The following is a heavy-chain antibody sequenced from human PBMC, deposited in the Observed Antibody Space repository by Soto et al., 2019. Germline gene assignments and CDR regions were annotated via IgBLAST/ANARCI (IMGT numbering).Heavy chain of an antibody. D-gene: IGHD3-3*01. CDR2: IYYSGST. V-gene: IGHV4-30-4*01. Sequence: PPGKGLEWIGYIYYSGSTYYNPSLKSRVTISVDTSKNQFSLKLSSVTAADTAVYYCARGKAYYDFWSGARIMDVWGQGTTVTVSS. J-gene: IGHJ6*02. CDR3: ARGKAYYDFWSGARIMDV.